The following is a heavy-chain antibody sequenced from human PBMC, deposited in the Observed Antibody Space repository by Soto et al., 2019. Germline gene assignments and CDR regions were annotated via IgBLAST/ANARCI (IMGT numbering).Heavy chain of an antibody. J-gene: IGHJ6*03. Sequence: GESLKISCNGSGYSFTSYWIGWVRQMPGKGLEWMGIIYPGDSDTRYSPSFQGHVTISADKSISTAYLQWSSLKASDTAMYYCARRGYGDLLIREGDYYYYYMDVWGKGTTVTVSS. V-gene: IGHV5-51*01. CDR1: GYSFTSYW. CDR3: ARRGYGDLLIREGDYYYYYMDV. D-gene: IGHD4-17*01. CDR2: IYPGDSDT.